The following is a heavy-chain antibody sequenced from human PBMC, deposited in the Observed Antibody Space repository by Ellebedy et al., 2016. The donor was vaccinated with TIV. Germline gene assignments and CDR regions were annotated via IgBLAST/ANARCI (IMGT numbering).Heavy chain of an antibody. CDR2: ISGGGGNT. V-gene: IGHV3-23*01. CDR1: GFTFSSLA. J-gene: IGHJ4*02. CDR3: AKGSSSGFNYDRVGFQD. D-gene: IGHD3-16*01. Sequence: GESLKISCATSGFTFSSLAMHWVRQAPGKGLEWLSVISGGGGNTFDADSVKGRFTISRDNSKNTLFLQMNRLRVEDTAIYYCAKGSSSGFNYDRVGFQDWGQGILVTVSS.